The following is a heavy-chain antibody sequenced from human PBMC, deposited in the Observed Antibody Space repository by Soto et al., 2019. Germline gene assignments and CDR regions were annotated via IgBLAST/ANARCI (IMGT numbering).Heavy chain of an antibody. Sequence: SETLSLTCAVYGGSFSGYYWSWIRQPPGKGLEWTGEINHSGSTNYNPSLKSRVTISVDTSKNQFSLKLSSVTAADTAVYYCARGGPYYDILTGYPRESPGFDYWGQGTLVTVSS. D-gene: IGHD3-9*01. V-gene: IGHV4-34*01. CDR2: INHSGST. CDR1: GGSFSGYY. CDR3: ARGGPYYDILTGYPRESPGFDY. J-gene: IGHJ4*02.